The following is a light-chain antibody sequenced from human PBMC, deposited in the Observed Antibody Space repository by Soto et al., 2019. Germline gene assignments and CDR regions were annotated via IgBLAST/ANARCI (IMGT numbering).Light chain of an antibody. CDR2: GAS. CDR3: QHFGSSPPVI. Sequence: EIELTQSPVTLSLSPGESATLSCRVSQTTSPKYVAWYQQRRGLAPRLLVYGASKRAAGIPDRFRGSGSGSEFSLTISGLEPEDFAVYFCQHFGSSPPVIFGQGTRLEI. V-gene: IGKV3-20*01. J-gene: IGKJ5*01. CDR1: QTTSPKY.